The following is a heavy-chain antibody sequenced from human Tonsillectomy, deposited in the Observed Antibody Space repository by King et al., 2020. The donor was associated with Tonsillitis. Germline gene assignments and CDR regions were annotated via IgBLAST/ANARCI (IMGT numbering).Heavy chain of an antibody. CDR3: ARLPGGGVYYFDY. V-gene: IGHV5-51*03. CDR1: GYNFTNYW. D-gene: IGHD3-16*01. J-gene: IGHJ4*02. CDR2: IYPGDSDT. Sequence: VQLVESGAEVKKPGESLKISCKGSGYNFTNYWIGWVRQMPGKGLEWMGIIYPGDSDTRYSPSFQGQVTISADKSITTAYLQWSSLRVSDTAMYYCARLPGGGVYYFDYWGQGTLVTVSS.